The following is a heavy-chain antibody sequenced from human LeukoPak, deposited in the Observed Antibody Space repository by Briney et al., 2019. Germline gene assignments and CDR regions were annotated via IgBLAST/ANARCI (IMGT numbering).Heavy chain of an antibody. V-gene: IGHV3-23*01. D-gene: IGHD4-17*01. CDR1: GFTFSSYA. Sequence: GGSLRLSCAASGFTFSSYAMSWVRQAPGKGLEWVSGISGSGGTTYCPDSVKGRFTISRDNSTTSLYLQMTSLRAQDTAVYYCATATTVTNAFYISGPGTMVTVSS. CDR2: ISGSGGTT. CDR3: ATATTVTNAFYI. J-gene: IGHJ3*02.